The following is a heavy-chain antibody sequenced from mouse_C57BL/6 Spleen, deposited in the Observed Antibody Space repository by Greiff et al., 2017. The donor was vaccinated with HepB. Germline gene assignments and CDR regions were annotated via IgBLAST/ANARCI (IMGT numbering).Heavy chain of an antibody. CDR3: ARSITYGYFDV. V-gene: IGHV1-52*01. CDR2: IDPSDSET. CDR1: GYTFTSYW. D-gene: IGHD1-1*01. Sequence: VQLQQPGAELVRPGSSVKLSCKASGYTFTSYWMHWVKQRPIQGLEWIGNIDPSDSETHYNQKFKDKATLTVDKSSSTAYMQLSSLTSEDSAVYYCARSITYGYFDVWGTGTTVTVSS. J-gene: IGHJ1*03.